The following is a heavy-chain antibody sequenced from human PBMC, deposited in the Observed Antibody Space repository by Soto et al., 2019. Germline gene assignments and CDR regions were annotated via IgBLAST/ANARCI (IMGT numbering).Heavy chain of an antibody. CDR1: GYTFTSYG. CDR3: AREWFRYDDYGMDV. D-gene: IGHD3-10*01. CDR2: ISAYNGNT. J-gene: IGHJ6*02. V-gene: IGHV1-18*04. Sequence: ASVKASCKAAGYTFTSYGISWVRQAPGQGLEWMGWISAYNGNTNYAQKLQGRVTMTTDTSTSTAYMELRSLSSDDTAAYYCAREWFRYDDYGMDVWGQGTTLTLSS.